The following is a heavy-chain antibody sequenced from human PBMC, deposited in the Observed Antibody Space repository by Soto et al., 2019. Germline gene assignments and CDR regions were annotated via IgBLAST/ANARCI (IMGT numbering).Heavy chain of an antibody. CDR1: GITFTSSA. V-gene: IGHV1-58*02. D-gene: IGHD3-10*01. J-gene: IGHJ6*02. Sequence: ASVKVSCKASGITFTSSAMQWVRQARGQSLEWIGWIVVGSGNTNYAQKFQERVTITRDMSTSTAYMELSSLRSEDTAVYYCAAESQGMVHYYYGMDVWGQGTTVTVSS. CDR2: IVVGSGNT. CDR3: AAESQGMVHYYYGMDV.